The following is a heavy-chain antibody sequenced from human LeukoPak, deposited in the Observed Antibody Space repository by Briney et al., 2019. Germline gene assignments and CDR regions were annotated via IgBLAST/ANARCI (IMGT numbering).Heavy chain of an antibody. CDR3: ARALGDYVWGSYRTAEYFQH. J-gene: IGHJ1*01. D-gene: IGHD3-16*02. CDR2: ISSSSSYI. V-gene: IGHV3-21*01. CDR1: GSTFSGYS. Sequence: GGSLRLSCAASGSTFSGYSMNWVRQAPGKGLEWVSSISSSSSYIYYADSVKGRFTISRDNAKNSLYLQMNRLRAEDTAVYYCARALGDYVWGSYRTAEYFQHWGQGTLVTVSS.